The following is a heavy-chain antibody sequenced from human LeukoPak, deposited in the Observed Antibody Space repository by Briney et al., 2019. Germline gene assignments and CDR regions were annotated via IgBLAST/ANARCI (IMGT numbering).Heavy chain of an antibody. CDR3: ARLVSFYDYVWGSYRQAWFDP. CDR1: GGSISSYY. Sequence: SETLSLTCTVSGGSISSYYWGWIRQPPGKGLEWIGYIYYSGSTNYNPSLKSRVTISVDTSKNQFSLKLSSVTAADTAVYYCARLVSFYDYVWGSYRQAWFDPWGQGTLVTVSS. CDR2: IYYSGST. V-gene: IGHV4-59*08. D-gene: IGHD3-16*02. J-gene: IGHJ5*02.